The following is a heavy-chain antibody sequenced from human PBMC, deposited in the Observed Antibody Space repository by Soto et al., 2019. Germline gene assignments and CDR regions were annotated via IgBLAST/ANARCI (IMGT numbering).Heavy chain of an antibody. CDR2: ISYDGSNK. V-gene: IGHV3-30*18. CDR1: GFTFSSYG. D-gene: IGHD6-19*01. CDR3: AKSSSGWFDY. Sequence: PGGSLRLSCAASGFTFSSYGMHWVRQAPGKGLEWVAVISYDGSNKYYADSVKGRFTISRDNSKNTLYLQMNSLRAEDTAVYYCAKSSSGWFDYWGQGTLVTVSS. J-gene: IGHJ4*02.